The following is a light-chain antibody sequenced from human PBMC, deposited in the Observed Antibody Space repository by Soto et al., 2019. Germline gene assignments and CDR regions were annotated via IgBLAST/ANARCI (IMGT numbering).Light chain of an antibody. V-gene: IGLV3-1*01. CDR2: QDS. CDR3: QAWDSSTEVV. J-gene: IGLJ2*01. CDR1: KLGDKY. Sequence: SYELTQPPSVSVSPGQTASITCSGDKLGDKYACWYQQKPGQSPVLVIYQDSKRLSGIPERFSGSNSGNTATLTISGTQAMDEADYYCQAWDSSTEVVFGGGTKVTVL.